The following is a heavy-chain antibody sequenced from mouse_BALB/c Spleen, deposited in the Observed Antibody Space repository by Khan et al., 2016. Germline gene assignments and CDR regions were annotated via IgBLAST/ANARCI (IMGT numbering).Heavy chain of an antibody. J-gene: IGHJ2*01. D-gene: IGHD2-2*01. CDR1: GYAFSIYW. Sequence: QVRLQQSGAELVRPGSSVKISCKASGYAFSIYWMNWVKQRPGQGLEWIGQIYPGDGDTDYNGKFKDKATLTAEKSSSTAYMQLSSLTSEDSAVYFCARAGYGYDYWGQGTTLTVSS. CDR2: IYPGDGDT. V-gene: IGHV1-80*01. CDR3: ARAGYGYDY.